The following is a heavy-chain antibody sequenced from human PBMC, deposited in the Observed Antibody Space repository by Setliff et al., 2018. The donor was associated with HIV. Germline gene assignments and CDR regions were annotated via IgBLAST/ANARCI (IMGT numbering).Heavy chain of an antibody. J-gene: IGHJ5*02. Sequence: SETLSLTCTVSNDSISTYYWSWVRQPPGKGLEWIGYVYFTGSTTYNPSLESRVAITVDTSKNRFSLTRRSVTAADTAVYYCAKRTFGSGRLDPWGQGTLVTVSS. CDR1: NDSISTYY. CDR3: AKRTFGSGRLDP. CDR2: VYFTGST. V-gene: IGHV4-59*08. D-gene: IGHD3-16*01.